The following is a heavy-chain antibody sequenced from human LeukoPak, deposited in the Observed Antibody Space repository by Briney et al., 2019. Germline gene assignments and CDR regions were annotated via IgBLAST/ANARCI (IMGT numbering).Heavy chain of an antibody. Sequence: AGGSRRLSGAAPGFTFSSYSMNWVGQAPGKGLGGVSYISSSSSTIYYADSVKGRFTISRDNAKNSLYLQMNSLRAEDTAVYYCARPRIVGARALAYWGQGTLVTVSS. CDR3: ARPRIVGARALAY. D-gene: IGHD1-26*01. CDR2: ISSSSSTI. CDR1: GFTFSSYS. J-gene: IGHJ4*02. V-gene: IGHV3-48*01.